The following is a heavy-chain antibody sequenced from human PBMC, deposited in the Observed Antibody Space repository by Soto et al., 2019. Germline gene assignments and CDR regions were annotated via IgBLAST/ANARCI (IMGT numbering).Heavy chain of an antibody. CDR1: GFTFSSYA. D-gene: IGHD6-19*01. CDR3: ARDLAYSSHDAFDI. CDR2: ISYDGSNK. Sequence: HPGGSLRLSCAASGFTFSSYAMHWVRQAPGKGLEWVAVISYDGSNKYYADSVKGRFTISRDNSKNTLYLQMNSLRAEDTAVYYCARDLAYSSHDAFDIWGQGTMVTVSS. V-gene: IGHV3-30-3*01. J-gene: IGHJ3*02.